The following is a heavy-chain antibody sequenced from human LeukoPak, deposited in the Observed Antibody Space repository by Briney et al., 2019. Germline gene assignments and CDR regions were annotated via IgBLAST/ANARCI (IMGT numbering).Heavy chain of an antibody. V-gene: IGHV4-59*01. CDR3: AILPTL. J-gene: IGHJ4*02. Sequence: SGTLSLTCTVSGGSISSYYWSWIRQPPGKGLEWIGYIYYSGSTNYNPSLKSRVIISSDPSKNQFSLRLSSMTAADTAVYYCAILPTLWGQGTLVTVSS. CDR1: GGSISSYY. CDR2: IYYSGST.